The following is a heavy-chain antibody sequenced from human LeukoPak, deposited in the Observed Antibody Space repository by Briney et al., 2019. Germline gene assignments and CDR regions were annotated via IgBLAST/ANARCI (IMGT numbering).Heavy chain of an antibody. D-gene: IGHD2-15*01. CDR1: GGSISSGGYS. V-gene: IGHV4-30-4*07. CDR3: AREIPGYCSGGSCHNWFDP. CDR2: IYYNGST. J-gene: IGHJ5*02. Sequence: PSQTLSLTCAVSGGSISSGGYSWSWIRQPPGKGLEWIGYIYYNGSTYYNPSLKSRVTISVDTSKNQFSLKLSSVTAADTAVYYCAREIPGYCSGGSCHNWFDPWGQGTLVTVSS.